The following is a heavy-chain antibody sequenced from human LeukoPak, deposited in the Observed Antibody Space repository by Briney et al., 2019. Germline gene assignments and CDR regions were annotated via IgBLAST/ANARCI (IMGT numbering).Heavy chain of an antibody. D-gene: IGHD1-26*01. Sequence: SVKVSCKASGGTFSSYAISWVRQAPGQGLEWMGRIIPILGIANYAQKFQGRVTITADKSTSTAYMELSSLRSEDTAVYYCARGGGSYGDYYFDYWGQGTLVTVSS. CDR2: IIPILGIA. CDR1: GGTFSSYA. J-gene: IGHJ4*02. V-gene: IGHV1-69*04. CDR3: ARGGGSYGDYYFDY.